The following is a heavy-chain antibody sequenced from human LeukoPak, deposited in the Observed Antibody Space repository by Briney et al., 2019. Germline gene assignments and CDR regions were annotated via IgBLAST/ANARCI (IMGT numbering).Heavy chain of an antibody. V-gene: IGHV3-23*01. D-gene: IGHD3-10*01. CDR2: ISGSGGYT. J-gene: IGHJ4*02. Sequence: GGSLRLSCAASGFTFSNYAMSWVRQAPGKGLEWVSAISGSGGYTYYADSVKGRFTISRDNSKNTLYLQMNSLRAEDTAVYYRAKQGAIYYDSGSYYTDWGQGTLVTVSS. CDR3: AKQGAIYYDSGSYYTD. CDR1: GFTFSNYA.